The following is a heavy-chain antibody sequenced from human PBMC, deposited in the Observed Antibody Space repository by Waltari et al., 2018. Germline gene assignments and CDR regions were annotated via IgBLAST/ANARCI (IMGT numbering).Heavy chain of an antibody. D-gene: IGHD3-3*01. Sequence: QVQLVQSGAEVKKLGSSMKLSCKAFGGTFNTYGLNWVRQAPGQGLEWMVGIIPIFGSPSYAQKFQGRVKITADEHTSTSYMELSSLTSEDTAVYYCARGGTRFVERLLFIPLDPWGQGTLVTVSS. CDR2: IIPIFGSP. CDR3: ARGGTRFVERLLFIPLDP. V-gene: IGHV1-69*01. J-gene: IGHJ5*02. CDR1: GGTFNTYG.